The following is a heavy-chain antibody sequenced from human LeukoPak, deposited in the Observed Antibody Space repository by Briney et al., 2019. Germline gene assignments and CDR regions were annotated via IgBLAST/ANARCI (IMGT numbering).Heavy chain of an antibody. CDR3: ARAPSEIGGYYPEYFRP. Sequence: PGGSLRLSCAASGFMFSNFWMTWVRQAPGKGLVWVSRIKSDGSTNYADSVKGRFTISRDNAKNTVSLQMNSLRAEDTGVYYCARAPSEIGGYYPEYFRPWGQGTLVTVSS. CDR2: IKSDGST. CDR1: GFMFSNFW. D-gene: IGHD3-22*01. J-gene: IGHJ1*01. V-gene: IGHV3-74*01.